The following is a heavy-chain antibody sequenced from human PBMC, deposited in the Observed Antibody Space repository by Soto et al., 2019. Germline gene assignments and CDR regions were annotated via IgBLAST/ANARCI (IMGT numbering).Heavy chain of an antibody. CDR1: GGSISSSSYY. CDR2: IFYSGST. CDR3: ACIFSGGYCYSDFYGMDV. D-gene: IGHD2-15*01. Sequence: SETLSLTCTVSGGSISSSSYYWGWIRQPPGKGLEWIGSIFYSGSTYYNPSLKSRVTISVDTSKNQFSLKLSSVTAADTAVYYCACIFSGGYCYSDFYGMDVWGQGTTVTVSS. J-gene: IGHJ6*02. V-gene: IGHV4-39*01.